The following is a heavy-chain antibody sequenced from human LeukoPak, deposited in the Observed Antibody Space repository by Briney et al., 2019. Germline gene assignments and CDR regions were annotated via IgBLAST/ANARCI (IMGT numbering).Heavy chain of an antibody. J-gene: IGHJ5*02. CDR2: IYYSGST. Sequence: PSETLSLTCTVSGGSISSYYWSWIRQPPGKGLEWIGYIYYSGSTNYNPSLKSRVTISVDTSKNQFSLKLSSVTAADTAVYYCARMIDPTVRFDPWGQGTLVTVSS. D-gene: IGHD2-21*01. V-gene: IGHV4-59*01. CDR1: GGSISSYY. CDR3: ARMIDPTVRFDP.